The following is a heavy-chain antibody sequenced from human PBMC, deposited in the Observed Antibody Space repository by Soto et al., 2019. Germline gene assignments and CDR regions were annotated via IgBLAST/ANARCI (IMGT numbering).Heavy chain of an antibody. J-gene: IGHJ4*02. CDR1: GFTVSSHY. CDR3: ARAGGGYCSGGSCYGYFDY. Sequence: GGSLRLSCAASGFTVSSHYMRWVRQAPGKGLEWVSVIYSGGSTYYADSVKGRFTISRHNSKNTLYLQMNSLRAEDTAVYYCARAGGGYCSGGSCYGYFDYWGQGTLVTVSS. V-gene: IGHV3-53*04. D-gene: IGHD2-15*01. CDR2: IYSGGST.